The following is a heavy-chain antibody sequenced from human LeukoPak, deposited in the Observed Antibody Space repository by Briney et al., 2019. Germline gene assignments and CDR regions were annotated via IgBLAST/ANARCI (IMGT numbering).Heavy chain of an antibody. CDR2: IYPNEGST. CDR1: GYTFTNYY. J-gene: IGHJ4*02. Sequence: ASVKVSCKASGYTFTNYYMHWVRQAPGQGLEWMGIIYPNEGSTNYAQKFQDRVTMTRDTSTSTVYMYLSSLRSEDTAVYYCARSTSFSGRPLYCFDYWGQGTLVTVSS. D-gene: IGHD1-26*01. V-gene: IGHV1-46*01. CDR3: ARSTSFSGRPLYCFDY.